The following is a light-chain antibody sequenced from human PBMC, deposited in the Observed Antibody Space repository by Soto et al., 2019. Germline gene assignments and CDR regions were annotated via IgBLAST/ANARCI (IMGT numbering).Light chain of an antibody. J-gene: IGKJ4*01. CDR3: QQYNDWQLT. CDR1: QSVSHN. V-gene: IGKV3-15*01. CDR2: GAS. Sequence: EIVMTQSPATLSVSPGERSTLSCRASQSVSHNVAGYQQKPGQAPRLLMYGASTRATGVPARFSGSASGTEFTFTISSLQSEDFAVYYCQQYNDWQLTFGGGTKVE.